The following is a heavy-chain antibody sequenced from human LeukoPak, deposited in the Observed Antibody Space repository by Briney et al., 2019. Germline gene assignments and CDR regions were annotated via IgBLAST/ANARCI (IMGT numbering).Heavy chain of an antibody. CDR2: ISSSSSYI. Sequence: GGSLRLSCAASGFTFSSYVMRWVRQAPGKGLEWVSSISSSSSYIYYADSVKGRFTISRDNAKNSLYLQMNSLRAEDTAVYYCARVNGKAAAGTIYFDYWGQGTLVTVSS. J-gene: IGHJ4*02. CDR1: GFTFSSYV. V-gene: IGHV3-21*01. CDR3: ARVNGKAAAGTIYFDY. D-gene: IGHD6-13*01.